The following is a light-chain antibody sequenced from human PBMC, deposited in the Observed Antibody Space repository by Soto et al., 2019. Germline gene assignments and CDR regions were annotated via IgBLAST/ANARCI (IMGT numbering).Light chain of an antibody. Sequence: EVVLTQSPGTLSLSPGERATLSCRGSQSINNNYLAWYQQRPGQAPRLLIYGSSDRATGIPDRFSGSGSGPDFTLTISRLEPDDFAVYYCHQYGSSPPYTFGQGTKLEI. J-gene: IGKJ2*01. CDR1: QSINNNY. CDR2: GSS. CDR3: HQYGSSPPYT. V-gene: IGKV3-20*01.